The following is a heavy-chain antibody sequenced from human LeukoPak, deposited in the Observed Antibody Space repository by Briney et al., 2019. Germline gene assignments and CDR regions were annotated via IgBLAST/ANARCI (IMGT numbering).Heavy chain of an antibody. CDR3: ARDRSAWYGYYYMDV. CDR2: ISSSGSII. CDR1: GFTFSSYA. V-gene: IGHV3-48*03. Sequence: GGSLRLPCAASGFTFSSYAMHWVRQAPGKGLEWVSYISSSGSIIYYADSVKGRFTISRDNAKNSLYLQMNSLRAEDTAVYYCARDRSAWYGYYYMDVWGKGTTVTISS. D-gene: IGHD6-19*01. J-gene: IGHJ6*03.